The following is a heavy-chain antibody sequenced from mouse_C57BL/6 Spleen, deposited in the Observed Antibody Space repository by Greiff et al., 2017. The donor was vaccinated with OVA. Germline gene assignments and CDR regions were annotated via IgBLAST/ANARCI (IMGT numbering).Heavy chain of an antibody. V-gene: IGHV1-26*01. J-gene: IGHJ1*03. CDR2: INPNNGGT. Sequence: VQLQQSGPELVKPGASVKISCKASGYTFTDYYMNWVKQSHGKSLEWIGDINPNNGGTSYNQKFKGKATLTVDKSSSTAYMELRSLTSEDSAVYYCARPPYSSQLAWYFDVWGTGTTVTVSS. CDR1: GYTFTDYY. D-gene: IGHD4-1*02. CDR3: ARPPYSSQLAWYFDV.